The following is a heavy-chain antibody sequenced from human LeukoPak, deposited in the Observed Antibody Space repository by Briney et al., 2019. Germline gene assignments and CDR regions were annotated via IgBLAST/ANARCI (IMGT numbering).Heavy chain of an antibody. CDR3: ARPYGDYTDYFFDY. CDR2: ISPNGGGT. J-gene: IGHJ4*02. Sequence: ASVKVSCKASGYTFTGHYMHWVRQAPGQGLEWVGWISPNGGGTSYAQKFQDRVTMTRDTSISTAYMELSRLRSDDTAVYSCARPYGDYTDYFFDYWGQGTLVTVSS. CDR1: GYTFTGHY. D-gene: IGHD4-17*01. V-gene: IGHV1-2*02.